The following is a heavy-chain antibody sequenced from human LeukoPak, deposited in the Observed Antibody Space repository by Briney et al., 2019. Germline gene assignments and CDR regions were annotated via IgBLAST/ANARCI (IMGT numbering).Heavy chain of an antibody. J-gene: IGHJ6*01. V-gene: IGHV5-51*01. D-gene: IGHD2-2*01. CDR1: GYSFTSYW. Sequence: GESLKISCKGSGYSFTSYWIAWVRQMPGKGLEWMGIIYPGDSNTKYRPSFQGQVTISVDKSINTAYLQWSRLKALDTATYYCARHWSNARPSPDQFYGMDFWGQGTTVIVSS. CDR2: IYPGDSNT. CDR3: ARHWSNARPSPDQFYGMDF.